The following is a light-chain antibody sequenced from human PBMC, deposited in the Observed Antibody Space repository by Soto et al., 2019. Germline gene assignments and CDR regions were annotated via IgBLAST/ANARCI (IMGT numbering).Light chain of an antibody. V-gene: IGLV7-43*01. CDR3: LLYYGGAYVV. J-gene: IGLJ2*01. CDR2: ITS. Sequence: QAVGTQEPSLPVSPGGTFTLTCASSTGAVTSGYYPNWFQQKPGQAPRALIYITSNKHSWTPARFSGYLLGGKAALTLSGVKPEDEAEYYCLLYYGGAYVVFGGGTKLTVL. CDR1: TGAVTSGYY.